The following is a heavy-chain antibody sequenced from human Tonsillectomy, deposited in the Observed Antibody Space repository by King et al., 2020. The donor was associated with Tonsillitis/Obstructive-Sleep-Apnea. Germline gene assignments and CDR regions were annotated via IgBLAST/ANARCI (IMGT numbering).Heavy chain of an antibody. CDR3: ARGDCSGGSCYWIFDY. D-gene: IGHD2-15*01. J-gene: IGHJ4*02. V-gene: IGHV4-34*01. Sequence: VQLQQWGAGLLKPSETLSLTCAVYGGSFSGYYWSWIRQPPGKGLEWIGEINHSGSTNYNPSLKSRVTISVDTSKNQFSPKLSSVTAADTAVYYCARGDCSGGSCYWIFDYWGQGTLVTVSS. CDR2: INHSGST. CDR1: GGSFSGYY.